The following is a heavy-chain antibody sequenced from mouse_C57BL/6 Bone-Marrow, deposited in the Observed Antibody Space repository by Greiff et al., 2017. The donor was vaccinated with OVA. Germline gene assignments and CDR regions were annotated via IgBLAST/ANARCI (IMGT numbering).Heavy chain of an antibody. V-gene: IGHV2-2*01. D-gene: IGHD3-3*01. J-gene: IGHJ3*01. CDR2: IWSGGST. CDR1: GFSLTSYG. Sequence: VKLVESGPGLVQPSQSLSITCTVSGFSLTSYGVHWVRQSPGKGLEWLGVIWSGGSTDYNAAFISRLSISKDNSKSQVFFKMNSLQADDTAIYYCARTGTAIPWFAYWGQGTLVTVSA. CDR3: ARTGTAIPWFAY.